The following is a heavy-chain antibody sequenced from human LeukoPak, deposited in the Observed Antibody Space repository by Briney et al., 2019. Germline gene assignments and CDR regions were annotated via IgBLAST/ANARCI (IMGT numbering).Heavy chain of an antibody. V-gene: IGHV4-34*01. CDR1: GGSFSGYY. CDR3: ARARVEMATIRGLCFDY. J-gene: IGHJ4*02. Sequence: SETLSLTCAVYGGSFSGYYWSWIRQPPGKGVGWIGEINHSGSTNYNPSLKSRVTISVDTSKNQFSLKLSSVTAADTAVYYCARARVEMATIRGLCFDYWGQGTLVTVSS. D-gene: IGHD5-24*01. CDR2: INHSGST.